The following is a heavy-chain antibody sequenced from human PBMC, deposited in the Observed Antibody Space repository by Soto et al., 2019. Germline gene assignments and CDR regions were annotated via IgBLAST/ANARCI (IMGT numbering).Heavy chain of an antibody. J-gene: IGHJ6*03. CDR3: ARDVDYSNSTSSYYYMVA. Sequence: SVKVSCKASGGTFSSYTISWVRQAPGQGLEWMGRIIPILGIANYAQKFQGRVTITADKSTSTAYMELSSLRSEDTAVYYCARDVDYSNSTSSYYYMVAWGKGPPVTVS. V-gene: IGHV1-69*04. CDR1: GGTFSSYT. CDR2: IIPILGIA. D-gene: IGHD4-4*01.